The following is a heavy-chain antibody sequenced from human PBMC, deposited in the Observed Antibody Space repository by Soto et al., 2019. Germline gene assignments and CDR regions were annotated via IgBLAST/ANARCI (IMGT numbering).Heavy chain of an antibody. D-gene: IGHD4-17*01. CDR1: GGSISSYY. Sequence: SSETLSLTCTVSGGSISSYYWSWIRQPPGKGLEWIGYIYYSGSTNYNPSLKSRVTISVDTSKNQFSLKLSSVTAADTAVYYCARSDMTTVTPFDYWGQGTLVTVSS. CDR3: ARSDMTTVTPFDY. J-gene: IGHJ4*02. V-gene: IGHV4-59*01. CDR2: IYYSGST.